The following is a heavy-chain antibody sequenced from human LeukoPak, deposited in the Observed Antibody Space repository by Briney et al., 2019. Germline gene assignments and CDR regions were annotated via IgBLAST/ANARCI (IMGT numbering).Heavy chain of an antibody. V-gene: IGHV3-48*02. D-gene: IGHD3-22*01. Sequence: GGSLRLSCAASGFTFSSYSMNWVRQAPGKGLEWVSYISSSSSTIYYADSVKGRFTISRDNAKNSLYLQMNSLRDEDTAVYYCAKGTHYYDSSGYWGAFDIWGQGTMVTVSS. J-gene: IGHJ3*02. CDR2: ISSSSSTI. CDR3: AKGTHYYDSSGYWGAFDI. CDR1: GFTFSSYS.